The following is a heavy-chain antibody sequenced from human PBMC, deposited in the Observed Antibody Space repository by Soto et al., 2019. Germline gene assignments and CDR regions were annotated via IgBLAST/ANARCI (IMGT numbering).Heavy chain of an antibody. V-gene: IGHV4-4*02. CDR2: IYHSGSI. Sequence: QVHLQESGPGLVKPSGTLSLTCTVSNASISSRKWWTWVRQTPGKGLEWIGEIYHSGSINHNPSLKSRGTMSVDKSKKQFSLKMTSVTAADTGVYYCASKFGELLADAFDIWGQGTVVTVSS. CDR3: ASKFGELLADAFDI. D-gene: IGHD3-10*01. J-gene: IGHJ3*02. CDR1: NASISSRKW.